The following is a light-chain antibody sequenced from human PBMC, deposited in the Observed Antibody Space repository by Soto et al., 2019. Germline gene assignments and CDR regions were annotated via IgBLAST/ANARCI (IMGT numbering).Light chain of an antibody. J-gene: IGKJ1*01. Sequence: EIVMTQSPATLSGSPGERATLSCRASQSVSSNLAWYQQKPGQAPRLLIYGASTRATGIPARFSGSGSGTEFTLTISSLQSEDFAVYYCQQYNNWQTFGQGTKVEIK. V-gene: IGKV3-15*01. CDR3: QQYNNWQT. CDR2: GAS. CDR1: QSVSSN.